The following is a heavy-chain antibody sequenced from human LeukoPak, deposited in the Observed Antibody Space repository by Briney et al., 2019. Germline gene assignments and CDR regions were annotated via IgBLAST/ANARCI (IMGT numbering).Heavy chain of an antibody. CDR1: GFTFSSYS. CDR3: ARQGGYTVYDDFDH. CDR2: ISSSSSYI. D-gene: IGHD5/OR15-5a*01. Sequence: GGSLRLSCAASGFTFSSYSMNWVRQAPGKGLEWVSSISSSSSYIYYADSVKGRFTISRDNAKNSLYLQMNSLKASDTAMYYCARQGGYTVYDDFDHWGQGTLVTVSS. V-gene: IGHV3-21*04. J-gene: IGHJ4*02.